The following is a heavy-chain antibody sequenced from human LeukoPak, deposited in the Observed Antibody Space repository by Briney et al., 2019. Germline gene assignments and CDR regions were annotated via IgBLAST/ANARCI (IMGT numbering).Heavy chain of an antibody. CDR1: GGTFSSYA. Sequence: TVKVSCKASGGTFSSYAISWVRQAPGQGLEWMGRIIPIFGTANYAQKFQGRVTITTDESTSTAYMELSSLRSEDTAVYYCARDYYYDSSGLDYWGQGTLVTVSS. J-gene: IGHJ4*02. CDR3: ARDYYYDSSGLDY. D-gene: IGHD3-22*01. V-gene: IGHV1-69*05. CDR2: IIPIFGTA.